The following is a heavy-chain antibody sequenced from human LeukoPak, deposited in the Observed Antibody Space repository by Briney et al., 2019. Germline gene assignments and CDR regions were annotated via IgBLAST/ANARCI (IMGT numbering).Heavy chain of an antibody. CDR3: ARGGPFSSGFPGEFDY. Sequence: SVKVSCKASGGTFSSYAISWVRQAPGQGLEWMGGIIPIFGTANYAQKFQGRVTITADKSTCTAYMELSSLRSEDTAVYYCARGGPFSSGFPGEFDYWGQGTLVTVSS. CDR2: IIPIFGTA. V-gene: IGHV1-69*06. D-gene: IGHD6-19*01. J-gene: IGHJ4*02. CDR1: GGTFSSYA.